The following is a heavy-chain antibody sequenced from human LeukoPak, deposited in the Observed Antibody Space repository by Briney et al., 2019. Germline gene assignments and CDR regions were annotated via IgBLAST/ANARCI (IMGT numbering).Heavy chain of an antibody. CDR2: IYYSGST. J-gene: IGHJ4*02. Sequence: ASETLSLTCTVSGGSISSSSYYWGWIRQPPGKGLEWIGSIYYSGSTYYNPSLKSRVTISVDTSKNQFSLKLSSVTAADTAVYYCARAPSYGSSGYYFDYWGQGTLVTVSS. V-gene: IGHV4-39*07. D-gene: IGHD3-22*01. CDR3: ARAPSYGSSGYYFDY. CDR1: GGSISSSSYY.